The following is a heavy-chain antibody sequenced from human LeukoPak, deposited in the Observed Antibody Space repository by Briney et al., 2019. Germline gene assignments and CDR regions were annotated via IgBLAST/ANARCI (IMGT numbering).Heavy chain of an antibody. J-gene: IGHJ5*02. V-gene: IGHV3-49*04. CDR2: IRSKASGGTT. Sequence: PGQSLRLSCTASGFTFGDYAMSWVRQAPGKGLEWVGFIRSKASGGTTEYAASVKGRFTISRDDSKSIAYLQMNSLKTEDTAVYYCTRGDGSGSSWGQGTLVTVSS. CDR3: TRGDGSGSS. CDR1: GFTFGDYA. D-gene: IGHD3-10*01.